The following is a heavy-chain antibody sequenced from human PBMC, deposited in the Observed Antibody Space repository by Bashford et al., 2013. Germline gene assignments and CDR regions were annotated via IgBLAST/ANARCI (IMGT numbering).Heavy chain of an antibody. J-gene: IGHJ4*02. D-gene: IGHD2-8*01. CDR3: ARVKYAIYFDY. CDR1: GGSISSYY. Sequence: SETLSLTCTVSGGSISSYYWSWIRQPPGKGLEWIGYIYYSGSTNYNPSLKSRVTISVDTSKNQFSLKLSSVTAADTAVYYCARVKYAIYFDYWGQGTLVTVSS. CDR2: IYYSGST. V-gene: IGHV4-59*08.